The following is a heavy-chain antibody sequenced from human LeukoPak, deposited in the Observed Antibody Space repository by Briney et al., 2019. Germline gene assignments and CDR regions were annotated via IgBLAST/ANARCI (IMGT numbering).Heavy chain of an antibody. D-gene: IGHD3-16*01. CDR2: ISGSSSTI. CDR1: GFTFSSSA. Sequence: GGSLRLSCVASGFTFSSSAMNWVRQAPGKRPEWLPYISGSSSTIYYADSVKGRFTISRDNAKNSLYLQMNSLRAEDTAVYYCARSRGPNTFGGVHDYWGQGTLVTVSS. J-gene: IGHJ4*02. CDR3: ARSRGPNTFGGVHDY. V-gene: IGHV3-48*01.